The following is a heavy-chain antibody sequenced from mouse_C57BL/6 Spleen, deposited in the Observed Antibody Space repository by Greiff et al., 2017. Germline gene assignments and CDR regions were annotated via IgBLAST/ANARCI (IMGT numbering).Heavy chain of an antibody. D-gene: IGHD1-1*01. CDR3: ARDGSSYIGY. CDR2: IYPGDGDT. Sequence: QVQLQQSGPELVKPGASVKISCKASGYAFSSSRMNWVKQRPGKGLEWIGRIYPGDGDTNYNGKFKGKATLTADKSSSTAYMQLSSLTSEDSAVYFCARDGSSYIGYGGQGTTLTVSS. CDR1: GYAFSSSR. V-gene: IGHV1-82*01. J-gene: IGHJ2*01.